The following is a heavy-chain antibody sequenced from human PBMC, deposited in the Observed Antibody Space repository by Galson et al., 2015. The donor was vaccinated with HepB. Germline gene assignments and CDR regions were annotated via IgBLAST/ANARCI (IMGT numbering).Heavy chain of an antibody. J-gene: IGHJ4*02. CDR1: GYTFTSYA. Sequence: SVKVSCKASGYTFTSYAMNWVRQAPGQGLEWMGWINTNTGNPTYAQGFTGRFVFSLDTSVSTAYLQISSLKAEDTAVYYCARFLSSSWLKMGFDYWGQGTLVTVSS. CDR2: INTNTGNP. D-gene: IGHD6-13*01. V-gene: IGHV7-4-1*02. CDR3: ARFLSSSWLKMGFDY.